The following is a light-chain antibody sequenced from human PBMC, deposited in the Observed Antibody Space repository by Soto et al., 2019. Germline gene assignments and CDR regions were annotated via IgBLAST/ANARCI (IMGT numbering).Light chain of an antibody. Sequence: QSVLTQPASVSGSPGQSITISCTGTGSALVNYNLVSWYQQPPGQAPRLVIYESTKRPSGVSDRFSASKSGNTASLTISGLQAEDEADYYCCACVSGSPFDVLFGGGTKLTVL. V-gene: IGLV2-23*01. CDR1: GSALVNYNL. CDR3: CACVSGSPFDVL. J-gene: IGLJ3*02. CDR2: EST.